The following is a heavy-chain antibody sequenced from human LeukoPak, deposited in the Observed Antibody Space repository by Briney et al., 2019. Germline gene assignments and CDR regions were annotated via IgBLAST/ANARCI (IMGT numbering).Heavy chain of an antibody. CDR3: ARENGGSPFS. CDR2: ISSSSSYI. V-gene: IGHV3-21*01. Sequence: GGSLRLSCAASGFTFSSYSMNWVRQAPGKGLEWVASISSSSSYIYYADSAKGRFTISRDNAKNSLYLQMSSLRAEDTAVYYCARENGGSPFSWGQGTLVTVSS. D-gene: IGHD1-26*01. CDR1: GFTFSSYS. J-gene: IGHJ4*02.